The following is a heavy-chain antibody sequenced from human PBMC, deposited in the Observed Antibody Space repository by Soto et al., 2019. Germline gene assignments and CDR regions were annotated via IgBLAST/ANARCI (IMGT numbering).Heavy chain of an antibody. J-gene: IGHJ4*02. Sequence: QITLKESGPTLVKPTQTLTLTCTFSGFSLNTSGVGVGWIRQPPGKALEWLALIYWDDDKRYSPSLKSRLTITKDPSKNQVVLTMTNMDPLDTATYYCARNYDSSGYWPFDYWGQGTLVTVSS. D-gene: IGHD3-22*01. CDR3: ARNYDSSGYWPFDY. CDR1: GFSLNTSGVG. V-gene: IGHV2-5*02. CDR2: IYWDDDK.